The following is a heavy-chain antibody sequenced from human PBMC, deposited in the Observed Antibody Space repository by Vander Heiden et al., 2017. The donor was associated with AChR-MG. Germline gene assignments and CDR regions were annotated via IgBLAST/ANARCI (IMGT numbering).Heavy chain of an antibody. Sequence: EVQLVESGGGLVQPGGSLRLSCAASGFTVSSNYMTWVRQAPGKGLEWVSVIYSDGSTYHADSVKGRFTISRDNSKNTLYLQMNSLRVEDTAVYYCVSRVGATGYFQHWGQGTLATVSS. CDR1: GFTVSSNY. CDR3: VSRVGATGYFQH. J-gene: IGHJ1*01. D-gene: IGHD1-26*01. V-gene: IGHV3-66*01. CDR2: IYSDGST.